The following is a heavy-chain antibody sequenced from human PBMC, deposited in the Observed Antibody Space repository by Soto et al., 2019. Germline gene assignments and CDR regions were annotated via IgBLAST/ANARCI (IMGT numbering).Heavy chain of an antibody. CDR3: ARGLGGPGSYSDY. Sequence: QVQLVQSGAEVKKPGASVKVSCKASGYTFTSYAIHWVRQAPGQRLEWMGWINAGNGNTKYSQKFQGRVTITRDTSASTAYMELSSLRFEDMPVYYCARGLGGPGSYSDYWGQGTLVTVSS. D-gene: IGHD3-10*01. CDR2: INAGNGNT. CDR1: GYTFTSYA. V-gene: IGHV1-3*01. J-gene: IGHJ4*02.